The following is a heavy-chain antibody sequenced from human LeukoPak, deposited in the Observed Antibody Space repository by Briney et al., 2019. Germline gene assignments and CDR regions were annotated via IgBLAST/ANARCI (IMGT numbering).Heavy chain of an antibody. CDR2: IWYDGSNK. V-gene: IGHV3-33*01. J-gene: IGHJ5*02. Sequence: PGRSLRLSCAASGFTFSSYGMHWVRQAPGKGLEWVAVIWYDGSNKYYADSVKGRFTISRDNSKNTLYLQMNSLRAEDTAVYYCARDPDYYGSGSLPARFDPWGQGTLVTVSS. D-gene: IGHD3-10*01. CDR1: GFTFSSYG. CDR3: ARDPDYYGSGSLPARFDP.